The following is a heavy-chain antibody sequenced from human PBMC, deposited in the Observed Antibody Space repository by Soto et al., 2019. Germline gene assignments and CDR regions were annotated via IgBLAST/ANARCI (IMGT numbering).Heavy chain of an antibody. V-gene: IGHV4-59*01. CDR1: GGSISSYY. D-gene: IGHD6-6*01. Sequence: SETLSLTCTVSGGSISSYYWSWIRQPPGEGLEWMGYIYYSGSTNYNPSLKSRVTISVDTSKNQFSLKLSSVTAADTAVYYCARSVITYSSSYNWFDPWGQGTLVTVSS. J-gene: IGHJ5*02. CDR2: IYYSGST. CDR3: ARSVITYSSSYNWFDP.